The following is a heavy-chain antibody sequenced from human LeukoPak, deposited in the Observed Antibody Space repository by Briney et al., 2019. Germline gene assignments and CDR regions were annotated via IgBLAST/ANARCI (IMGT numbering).Heavy chain of an antibody. CDR1: GFTFSNAW. V-gene: IGHV3-15*04. Sequence: GGSLRLSCAASGFTFSNAWVSWVRQAPGKGLEWVGRIESKTDGGTTDYAAPVKGRFTISRDDSKNTLYLQMNSLKTEDTAVYYCTTAPLYPTVTTGSWGQGTLVTVSS. D-gene: IGHD4-17*01. CDR3: TTAPLYPTVTTGS. J-gene: IGHJ4*02. CDR2: IESKTDGGTT.